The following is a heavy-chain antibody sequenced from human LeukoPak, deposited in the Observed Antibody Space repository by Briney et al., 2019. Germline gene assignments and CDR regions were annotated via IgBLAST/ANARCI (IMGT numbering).Heavy chain of an antibody. J-gene: IGHJ6*03. D-gene: IGHD3-3*01. CDR2: IYTSGST. Sequence: SETLSLTCTVSGGSISSGSYYWSWIRQPAGKGLEWIGRIYTSGSTNYNPSLKSRVTISVDTSKNQFSLRLSSVTAADTAVYYCARRHAIFGDDLTHYYYYMDVWGKGTTVTVSS. CDR3: ARRHAIFGDDLTHYYYYMDV. CDR1: GGSISSGSYY. V-gene: IGHV4-61*02.